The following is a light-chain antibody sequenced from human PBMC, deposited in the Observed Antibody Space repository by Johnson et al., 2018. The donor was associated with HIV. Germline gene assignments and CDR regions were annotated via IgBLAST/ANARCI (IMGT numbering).Light chain of an antibody. Sequence: VLTQPPSVSAAPGQKVTISCSGSSSNIGNNYVSWYQQLPGTAPKLLIYDNNKRPSGIPDRFSGSKSGTSATLGITGLQTGDEADYYCGTWDSSLSAYVFVTGTKVTVL. CDR3: GTWDSSLSAYV. CDR2: DNN. V-gene: IGLV1-51*01. CDR1: SSNIGNNY. J-gene: IGLJ1*01.